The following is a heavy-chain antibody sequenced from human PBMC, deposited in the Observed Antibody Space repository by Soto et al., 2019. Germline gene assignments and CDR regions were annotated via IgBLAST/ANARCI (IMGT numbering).Heavy chain of an antibody. D-gene: IGHD2-2*02. Sequence: PSVKVSCKASGYTFTGYYMHWVRQAPGQGLEWMGWINPNSGGTNYAQKLQGRVTMTRDTSISTAYMELSRLRSDDTAVYYCARGSEYQLLYGNWFDPWGQGTLVTVSS. J-gene: IGHJ5*02. CDR1: GYTFTGYY. V-gene: IGHV1-2*02. CDR3: ARGSEYQLLYGNWFDP. CDR2: INPNSGGT.